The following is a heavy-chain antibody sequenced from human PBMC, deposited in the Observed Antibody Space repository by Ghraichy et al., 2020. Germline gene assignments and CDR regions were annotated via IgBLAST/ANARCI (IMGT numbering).Heavy chain of an antibody. Sequence: SLRLSCAASGFTFDDYAMHWVRQAPGKGLEWVSGISWNSGSIGYADSVKGRFTISRDNAKNSLYLQMNSLRAEDTALYYCAKDNEWLRLGTGFFDYWGQGTLVTVSS. CDR1: GFTFDDYA. D-gene: IGHD5-12*01. CDR2: ISWNSGSI. CDR3: AKDNEWLRLGTGFFDY. J-gene: IGHJ4*02. V-gene: IGHV3-9*01.